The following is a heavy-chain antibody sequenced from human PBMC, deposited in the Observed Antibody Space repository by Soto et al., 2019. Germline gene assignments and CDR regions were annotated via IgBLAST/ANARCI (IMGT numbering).Heavy chain of an antibody. J-gene: IGHJ3*02. Sequence: SGPTLVKPTQTLTLTCTFSGFSLSTSGVGVGWIRQPPGKALEWLALIYWDDDKRYSPSLKSRLTITKDTSKNQVVLTMTNMDPVDTATYYCAHKPRRRWRISGAFDIWGQGTMVTVSS. CDR3: AHKPRRRWRISGAFDI. V-gene: IGHV2-5*02. CDR2: IYWDDDK. CDR1: GFSLSTSGVG. D-gene: IGHD2-15*01.